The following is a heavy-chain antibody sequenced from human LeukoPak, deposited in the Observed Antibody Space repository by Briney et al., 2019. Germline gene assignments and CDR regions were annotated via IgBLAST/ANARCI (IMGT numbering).Heavy chain of an antibody. CDR3: ARGEGPVHQESPNWFDP. D-gene: IGHD1-26*01. Sequence: REASVKVSCKASGGTFSSYAISWVRQAPGQGLEWMGGIIPIFGTANYAQKFQGRVTITADESTSTAYMELSSLRSEDTAVYYCARGEGPVHQESPNWFDPWGQGTLVTVSS. J-gene: IGHJ5*02. V-gene: IGHV1-69*13. CDR1: GGTFSSYA. CDR2: IIPIFGTA.